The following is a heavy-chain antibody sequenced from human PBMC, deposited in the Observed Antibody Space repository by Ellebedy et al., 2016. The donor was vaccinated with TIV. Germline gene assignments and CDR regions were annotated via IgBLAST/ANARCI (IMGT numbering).Heavy chain of an antibody. CDR1: GFTFHDYA. CDR2: ISWNGGGT. CDR3: ARNRGFGEPLRFYFYGMDV. V-gene: IGHV3-20*04. D-gene: IGHD3-10*01. Sequence: PGGSLRLSCAASGFTFHDYAMSWVRQAPGKGLEWVSGISWNGGGTTYADSVKGRFTFSRDNAKNSLYLQMNSLRAEDTAVYYCARNRGFGEPLRFYFYGMDVWGQGTTVTVSS. J-gene: IGHJ6*02.